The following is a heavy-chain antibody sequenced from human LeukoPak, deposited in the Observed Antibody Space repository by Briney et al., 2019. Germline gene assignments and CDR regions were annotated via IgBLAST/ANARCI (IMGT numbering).Heavy chain of an antibody. D-gene: IGHD1-26*01. CDR1: GGSVSSASYY. CDR2: IYYDGST. Sequence: SETLSLTCTVSGGSVSSASYYWSWIRQPPGRGLEWIGFIYYDGSTSYNPSLKSRVTQSVDTSKNQFSLKLSSVTAADSALYYCARILVGATTDYWGQGTLVTVSS. J-gene: IGHJ4*02. V-gene: IGHV4-61*01. CDR3: ARILVGATTDY.